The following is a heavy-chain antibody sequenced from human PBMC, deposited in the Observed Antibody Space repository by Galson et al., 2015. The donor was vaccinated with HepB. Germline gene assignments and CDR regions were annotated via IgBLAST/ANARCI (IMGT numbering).Heavy chain of an antibody. Sequence: SLRLSCAASGFTFSNYAMSWVRQAPGKGLEWVSGITGSGGNTYYADSVKGRFTISRENSKNTLYLQMNSLRAEDTAVYYCAKRKIVAGTQTFGFDYWGQGTLVTVSS. CDR1: GFTFSNYA. D-gene: IGHD6-19*01. J-gene: IGHJ4*02. CDR3: AKRKIVAGTQTFGFDY. V-gene: IGHV3-23*01. CDR2: ITGSGGNT.